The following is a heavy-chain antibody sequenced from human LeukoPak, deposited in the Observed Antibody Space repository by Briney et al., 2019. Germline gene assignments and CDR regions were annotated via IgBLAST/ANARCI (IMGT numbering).Heavy chain of an antibody. Sequence: VVSVKVSCKASGYTFTSYDINWVRQATGQGLEWMGWMNPNSGNTGYAQKFQGRVTITRNTSISTAYMELSGLRSEDTAVYYCARGALEWLLSYYYYYYMDVWGKGTTVTVSS. CDR3: ARGALEWLLSYYYYYYMDV. CDR2: MNPNSGNT. D-gene: IGHD3-3*01. J-gene: IGHJ6*03. V-gene: IGHV1-8*03. CDR1: GYTFTSYD.